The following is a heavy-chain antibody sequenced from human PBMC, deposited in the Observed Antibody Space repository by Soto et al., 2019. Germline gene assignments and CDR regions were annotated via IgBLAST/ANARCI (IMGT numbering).Heavy chain of an antibody. Sequence: QLQLQESGPGLVKPSETLSLTCTVSGASISSSSYYWGWIRQPPGKELEWIGSIYDSGSTYYNPSRKRRVTRSGDTAKNQFTRKLSAVTAADTAGYYWAGAGRVLMVDAPRNWVDPWGQGTLVTVSS. CDR1: GASISSSSYY. V-gene: IGHV4-39*01. CDR3: AGAGRVLMVDAPRNWVDP. D-gene: IGHD2-8*01. J-gene: IGHJ5*02. CDR2: IYDSGST.